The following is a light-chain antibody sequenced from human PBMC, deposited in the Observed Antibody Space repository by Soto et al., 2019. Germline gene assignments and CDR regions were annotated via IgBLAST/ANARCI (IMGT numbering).Light chain of an antibody. CDR2: KAS. J-gene: IGKJ1*01. Sequence: DIQMTRSPSTLSGSVGDRVTITCRASQTISSWLAWYQQKPGKAPKLLSYKASTLKSGVPSRFRRSGSVTGLTVTISSLQPDDFATYDWDQSNSYLDPLAQVAKVDIK. V-gene: IGKV1-5*03. CDR1: QTISSW. CDR3: DQSNSYLDP.